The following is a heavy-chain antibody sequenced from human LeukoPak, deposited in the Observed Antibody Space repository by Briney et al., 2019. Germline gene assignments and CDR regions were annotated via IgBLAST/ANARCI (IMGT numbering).Heavy chain of an antibody. V-gene: IGHV4-39*07. CDR3: ARDGANYYGSGRGGFDP. D-gene: IGHD3-10*01. Sequence: SETLSLTCTVSGGSISSSPYYWGWLRQPPGKGLEWIGSIYYSGTTHYNPSLESRVTISVDTSKNQFSLKLSSVTAADTAVYYCARDGANYYGSGRGGFDPWGQGTLVTVSS. CDR2: IYYSGTT. CDR1: GGSISSSPYY. J-gene: IGHJ5*02.